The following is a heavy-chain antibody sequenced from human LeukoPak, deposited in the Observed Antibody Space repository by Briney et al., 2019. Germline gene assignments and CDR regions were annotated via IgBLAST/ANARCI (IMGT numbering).Heavy chain of an antibody. CDR3: ARRQTYFDY. J-gene: IGHJ4*02. CDR1: GGSMSPYF. V-gene: IGHV4-4*09. CDR2: VYTNDGST. Sequence: SETLSLTCTVSGGSMSPYFWSWVRQPPGKGLEWIGYVYTNDGSTKYNPSLKRRVTMSVDTSKNQISLKLSSVTAADTAIYYCARRQTYFDYWGQGTLVTVSS.